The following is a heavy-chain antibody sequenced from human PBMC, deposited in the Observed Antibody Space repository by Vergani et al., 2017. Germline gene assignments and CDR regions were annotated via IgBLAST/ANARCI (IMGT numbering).Heavy chain of an antibody. D-gene: IGHD3-10*01. J-gene: IGHJ4*02. CDR2: INHSGST. CDR3: ARGRAYYYGSGSPDY. V-gene: IGHV4-34*01. Sequence: QVQLQQWGAGLLKPSETLSLTCAVYGGSFSGYYWSWIRQPPGKGLEWIGEINHSGSTNYNPSLKSRVTISVDTSTNQFSLKLSSVTAADTAVYYCARGRAYYYGSGSPDYWGQGTLVTVSS. CDR1: GGSFSGYY.